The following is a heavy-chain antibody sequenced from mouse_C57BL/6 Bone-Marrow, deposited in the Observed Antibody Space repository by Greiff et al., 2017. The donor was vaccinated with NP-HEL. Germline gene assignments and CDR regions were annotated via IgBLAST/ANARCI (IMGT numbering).Heavy chain of an antibody. CDR3: ARGIYYGSSYGWYFDV. D-gene: IGHD1-1*01. CDR2: IYPGDGDT. Sequence: VMLVESGAELVKPGASVKISCKASGYAFSSYWMNWVKQRPGKGLEWIGQIYPGDGDTNYNGKFKGKATLTADKSSSTAYMQLSSLTSEDSAVYFCARGIYYGSSYGWYFDVWGTGTTVTVSS. CDR1: GYAFSSYW. V-gene: IGHV1-80*01. J-gene: IGHJ1*03.